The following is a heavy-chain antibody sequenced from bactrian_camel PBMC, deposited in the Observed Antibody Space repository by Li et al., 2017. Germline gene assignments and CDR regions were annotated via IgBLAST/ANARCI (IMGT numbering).Heavy chain of an antibody. CDR2: TITGNGKT. CDR1: VRIYRGLS. J-gene: IGHJ4*01. V-gene: IGHV3S54*01. D-gene: IGHD3*01. CDR3: AAQGGGMFMGCLLSPGAYAY. Sequence: HVQLVESGGGSAQPGGSLRLSCELSVRIYRGLSMAWFRQAPGKEREAVACTITGNGKTYYADSVKGRFTIVLDNAKDTMYLQMNNLNQEDTAMYYCAAQGGGMFMGCLLSPGAYAYWGQGTQVTVS.